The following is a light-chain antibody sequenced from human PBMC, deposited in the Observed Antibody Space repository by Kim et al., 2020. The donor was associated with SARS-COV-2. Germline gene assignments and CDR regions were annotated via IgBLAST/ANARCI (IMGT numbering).Light chain of an antibody. V-gene: IGKV1-8*01. Sequence: AIRITQSPSSLSASTGDRVTITCRASQGISSYLAWYQQKPGKAPKLLIYAASTLQTGVPSRFSGSGSGTEFTLTISRLQAEDVATYYCQKYYNSPLTFGQGNQVEIK. CDR2: AAS. CDR3: QKYYNSPLT. CDR1: QGISSY. J-gene: IGKJ1*01.